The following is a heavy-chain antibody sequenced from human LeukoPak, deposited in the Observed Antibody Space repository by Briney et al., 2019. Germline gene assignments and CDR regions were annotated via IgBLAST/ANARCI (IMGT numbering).Heavy chain of an antibody. J-gene: IGHJ4*02. D-gene: IGHD2-2*01. Sequence: GGSLRLSCAASGFPLSSYSMNWVRQAPGKGREWVSSISSSSSYIHYADSVKGRLTISRDNAKNSLYLQMNSLRGEDTAVYYCARAHSDIVVVHAGYWGQGTLVTVSS. CDR3: ARAHSDIVVVHAGY. V-gene: IGHV3-21*01. CDR1: GFPLSSYS. CDR2: ISSSSSYI.